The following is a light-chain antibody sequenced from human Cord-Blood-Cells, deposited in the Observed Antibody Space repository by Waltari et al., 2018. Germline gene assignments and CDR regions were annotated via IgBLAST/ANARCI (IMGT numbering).Light chain of an antibody. V-gene: IGLV2-8*01. J-gene: IGLJ3*02. CDR2: EVS. CDR1: SSDVGGYNY. Sequence: QSALTQPPSASGSPGQSVTISCTGTSSDVGGYNYASWYQPHPGKAHKLMIYEVSKRPSGVPDRFSGSKSGNTASLTVSGLQAEDEADYYCSSYAGSNNLVFGGGTKLTVL. CDR3: SSYAGSNNLV.